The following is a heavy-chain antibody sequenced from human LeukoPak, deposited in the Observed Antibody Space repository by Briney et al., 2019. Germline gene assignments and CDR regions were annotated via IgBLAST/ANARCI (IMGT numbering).Heavy chain of an antibody. Sequence: PGGSLRLSCAASGFTFSSYWMHWVRQAPGKGLEYVSAISSNGGSTYYADSVKGRFTISRDNSKNTLYLQMSSLRAEDTAVYYCVKDPDYGGNVQLDAFDIWGQGTMVTVSS. CDR2: ISSNGGST. CDR3: VKDPDYGGNVQLDAFDI. V-gene: IGHV3-64D*09. D-gene: IGHD4-23*01. J-gene: IGHJ3*02. CDR1: GFTFSSYW.